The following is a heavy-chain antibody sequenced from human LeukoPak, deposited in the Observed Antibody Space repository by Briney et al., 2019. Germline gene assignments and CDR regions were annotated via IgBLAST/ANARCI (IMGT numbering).Heavy chain of an antibody. V-gene: IGHV3-21*01. J-gene: IGHJ4*02. CDR3: ARDWGDYYFDY. Sequence: GGSLRLSCAASGFIFSSYAMNWVRQAPGKGPEWVSSISSSSSYIYYTDSVKGRFTISRDNAKNSLSLQMNSLRAEDTAVYYCARDWGDYYFDYWGQGTLVTVSS. CDR2: ISSSSSYI. CDR1: GFIFSSYA. D-gene: IGHD3-16*01.